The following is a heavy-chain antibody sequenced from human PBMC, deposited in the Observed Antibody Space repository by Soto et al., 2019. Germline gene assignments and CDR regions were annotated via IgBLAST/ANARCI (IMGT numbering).Heavy chain of an antibody. CDR3: AKDGYDSGGDLYYFDY. J-gene: IGHJ4*02. CDR1: GFTFSTYA. CDR2: ISGSPSST. D-gene: IGHD3-22*01. Sequence: GGSLRLSCAASGFTFSTYAMSWVRQTPGKGLEWVSAISGSPSSTYYADSVKGRFTISRDNSKKTLFLQMSSPRAEDTAVYYCAKDGYDSGGDLYYFDYWGQGTLVTVSS. V-gene: IGHV3-23*01.